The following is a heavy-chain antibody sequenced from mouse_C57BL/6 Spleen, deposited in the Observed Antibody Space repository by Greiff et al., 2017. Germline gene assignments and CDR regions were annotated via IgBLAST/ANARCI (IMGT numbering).Heavy chain of an antibody. V-gene: IGHV1-39*01. Sequence: VQLQQSGPELVKPGASVKISCKASGYSFTGSNMNWVKQSNGKSLEWIGVIYPNYGTTSYNQKFKGKATLTVDQSSSTAYMQINSLTSEDSAVYDCSRCQIGLPCAYWGQGTLVTVSA. J-gene: IGHJ3*01. D-gene: IGHD3-1*01. CDR2: IYPNYGTT. CDR3: SRCQIGLPCAY. CDR1: GYSFTGSN.